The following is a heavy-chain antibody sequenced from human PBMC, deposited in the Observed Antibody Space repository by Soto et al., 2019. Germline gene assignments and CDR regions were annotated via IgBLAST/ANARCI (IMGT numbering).Heavy chain of an antibody. J-gene: IGHJ5*02. D-gene: IGHD3-16*01. CDR1: GDTFTSYY. CDR3: ARSSGGVYGIIIEGTSWSAP. CDR2: INPTGGTG. Sequence: ASVKVSCKAPGDTFTSYYMHWVLQAPGHGLEWMGVINPTGGTGWCAEDLKGRFNLIRDTSSSTAYMELSGLTSEDTSVYYCARSSGGVYGIIIEGTSWSAPWEQGPLVIVCS. V-gene: IGHV1-46*01.